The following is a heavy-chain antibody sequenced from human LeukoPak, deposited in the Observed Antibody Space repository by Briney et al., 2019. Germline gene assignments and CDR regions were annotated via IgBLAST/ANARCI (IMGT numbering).Heavy chain of an antibody. V-gene: IGHV4-38-2*02. D-gene: IGHD6-19*01. CDR3: ARDGRGIAVAFDY. Sequence: SETLSLTCTVSGYSISSGYYWGWIRQPPGKGLEWIGSIYHSGSTYYNPSLKSRVTISVDTSKNQFSLKLSSVTAADTAVYYCARDGRGIAVAFDYWGQGTLVTVSS. CDR1: GYSISSGYY. CDR2: IYHSGST. J-gene: IGHJ4*02.